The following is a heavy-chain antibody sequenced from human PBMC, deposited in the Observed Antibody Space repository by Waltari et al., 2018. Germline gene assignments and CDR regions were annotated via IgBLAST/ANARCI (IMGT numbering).Heavy chain of an antibody. CDR2: IWYDGSNK. J-gene: IGHJ3*02. V-gene: IGHV3-33*01. CDR1: GFTFSSYG. CDR3: ARDGPAFDI. Sequence: QVQLVESGGGVGQPGRSLRLSCAASGFTFSSYGMHWVRQAPGKGLEWVGVIWYDGSNKYYADSVKGRFTISRDNSKNTLYLQMNSLRAEDTAVYYCARDGPAFDIWGQGTMVTVSS.